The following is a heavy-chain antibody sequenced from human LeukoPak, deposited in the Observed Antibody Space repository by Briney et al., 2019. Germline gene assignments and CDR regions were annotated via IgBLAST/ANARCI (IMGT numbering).Heavy chain of an antibody. CDR3: ASVGQWLNEYFDY. J-gene: IGHJ4*02. CDR1: GGSISSYY. CDR2: IYYSGST. Sequence: SETLSLTCTVSGGSISSYYWSWIRQPPGKGLEWIGSIYYSGSTYYNPSLRSRVTISVDTSKNQFSLKLSSVTAADTAVYYCASVGQWLNEYFDYWGQGTLVTVSS. V-gene: IGHV4-59*05. D-gene: IGHD6-19*01.